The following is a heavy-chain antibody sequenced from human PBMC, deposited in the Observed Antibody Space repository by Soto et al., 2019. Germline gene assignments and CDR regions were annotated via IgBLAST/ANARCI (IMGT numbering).Heavy chain of an antibody. Sequence: EVQLVESGGGLVQPGRSLRLSCAASGFTFGDYAMHCVRQAPGKGLEWVSGISWNSINRGYADSVKGRITISRDNTQNSLYPQTDTLTSDYTALYDCAKVAVSGPIFHCYYIDVWGQGTTVTVSS. CDR1: GFTFGDYA. CDR2: ISWNSINR. J-gene: IGHJ6*03. V-gene: IGHV3-9*01. D-gene: IGHD1-26*01. CDR3: AKVAVSGPIFHCYYIDV.